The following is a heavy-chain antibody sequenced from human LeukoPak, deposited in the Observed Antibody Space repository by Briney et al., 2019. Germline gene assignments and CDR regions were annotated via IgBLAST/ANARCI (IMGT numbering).Heavy chain of an antibody. V-gene: IGHV7-4-1*02. J-gene: IGHJ6*02. Sequence: RASVKVSCKASGYTFTSYAMNWVRQAPGQGLEWMGWINTNTGNPPYAQGFTGRFVFSLDTSVSTAYLQISSLKAEDTVVYYCARKGGEYYDSSGYYPSSYYYYGMDVWGQGTTVTVSS. CDR3: ARKGGEYYDSSGYYPSSYYYYGMDV. D-gene: IGHD3-22*01. CDR2: INTNTGNP. CDR1: GYTFTSYA.